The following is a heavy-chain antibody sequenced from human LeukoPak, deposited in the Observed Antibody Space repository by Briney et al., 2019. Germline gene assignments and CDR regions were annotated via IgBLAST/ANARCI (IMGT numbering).Heavy chain of an antibody. Sequence: SVKVSCKASGGTFSSYAISWVRQAPGQGLEWMGGIIPIFGTANYAQKFQGRVTITVDEPTSTAYMELSSLRSEDTAVYYCARGGGLLWFGELFQYNWFDPWGQGTLVTVSS. J-gene: IGHJ5*02. CDR3: ARGGGLLWFGELFQYNWFDP. CDR1: GGTFSSYA. CDR2: IIPIFGTA. V-gene: IGHV1-69*13. D-gene: IGHD3-10*01.